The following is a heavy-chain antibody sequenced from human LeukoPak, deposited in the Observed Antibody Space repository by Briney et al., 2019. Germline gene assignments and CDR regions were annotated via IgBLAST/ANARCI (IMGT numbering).Heavy chain of an antibody. CDR2: ISWNSGSI. CDR1: GFTFDDYA. CDR3: AKDPTVVVTAMDY. J-gene: IGHJ4*02. Sequence: GRSLRLSCAASGFTFDDYAMHWVRQAPGKGLEWVSGISWNSGSIGYADSVKGRFTISRDNSKNTLYLQMNSLRAEDTAVYYCAKDPTVVVTAMDYWGQGTLVTVSS. D-gene: IGHD2-21*02. V-gene: IGHV3-9*01.